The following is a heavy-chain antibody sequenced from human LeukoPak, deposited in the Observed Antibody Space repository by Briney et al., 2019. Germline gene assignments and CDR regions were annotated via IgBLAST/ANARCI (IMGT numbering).Heavy chain of an antibody. J-gene: IGHJ4*02. Sequence: GASVKVSCKASGGIFSSYAISWVRQAPGQGLEWMGRIIPILGIANYAQKFQGRVTITADKSTSTAYMELSSLRSEDTAVYYCARVPTYYYDSSGYVQDYWGQGTLVTVSS. CDR3: ARVPTYYYDSSGYVQDY. CDR1: GGIFSSYA. V-gene: IGHV1-69*04. D-gene: IGHD3-22*01. CDR2: IIPILGIA.